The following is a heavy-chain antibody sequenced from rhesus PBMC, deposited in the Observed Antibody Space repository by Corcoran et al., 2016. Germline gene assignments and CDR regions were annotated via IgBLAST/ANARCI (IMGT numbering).Heavy chain of an antibody. CDR3: ARGGYSYSYY. V-gene: IGHV4S12*01. J-gene: IGHJ4*01. D-gene: IGHD5-12*01. CDR1: GGSLSAYY. CDR2: IYRNSEST. Sequence: QVQLQESGPGVVKPSEPLSLTCTVSGGSLSAYYRSGIRPPPGKGLEWIGGIYRNSESTNYNPSLKSRVTISTDTSKNQFSLKLSSVTTADTAVYYCARGGYSYSYYWGQGVLVTVSS.